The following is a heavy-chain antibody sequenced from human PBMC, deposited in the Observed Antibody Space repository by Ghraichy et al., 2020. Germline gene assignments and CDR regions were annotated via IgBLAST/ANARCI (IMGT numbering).Heavy chain of an antibody. V-gene: IGHV3-74*01. D-gene: IGHD3-10*01. Sequence: GGSLRLSCAGSGFNFGSYWMHWVRQAPGKGLVWVSHINSDGSSTTYADSVKGRFTISRDNAKNALYLQMHSLRAEDSAVYYCARVRYYYGLGAFYVWGQATMGTDSS. CDR1: GFNFGSYW. CDR2: INSDGSST. J-gene: IGHJ3*01. CDR3: ARVRYYYGLGAFYV.